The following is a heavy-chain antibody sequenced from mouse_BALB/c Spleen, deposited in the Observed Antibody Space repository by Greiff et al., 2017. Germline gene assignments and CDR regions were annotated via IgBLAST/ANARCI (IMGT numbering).Heavy chain of an antibody. CDR2: ISSGGSYT. J-gene: IGHJ4*01. V-gene: IGHV5-9-4*01. Sequence: EVKLMESGGGLVKPGGSLKLSCAASGFTFSSYAMSWVRQSPEKRLEWVAEISSGGSYTYYPDTVTGRFTISRDNAKNTLYLEMSSLRSEDTAMYYCARGGYGSSYAMDYWGQGTSVTVSS. D-gene: IGHD1-1*01. CDR1: GFTFSSYA. CDR3: ARGGYGSSYAMDY.